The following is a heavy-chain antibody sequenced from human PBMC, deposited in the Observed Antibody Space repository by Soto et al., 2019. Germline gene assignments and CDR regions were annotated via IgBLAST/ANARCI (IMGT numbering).Heavy chain of an antibody. J-gene: IGHJ5*02. CDR2: IYYSGNT. V-gene: IGHV4-59*01. CDR3: ARDNNSGDSGDWFDP. CDR1: GGSINSYY. Sequence: PSETLSLTCTVPGGSINSYYWSWIRQPPGKGLEWIGYIYYSGNTNYNPSLKSRVTISVDTSKNHFSLKLSSVTAADTAVYYCARDNNSGDSGDWFDPWGQGTLVTVSS. D-gene: IGHD4-17*01.